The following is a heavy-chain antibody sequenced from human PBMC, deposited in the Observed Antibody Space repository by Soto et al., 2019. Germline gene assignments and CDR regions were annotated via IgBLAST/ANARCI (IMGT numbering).Heavy chain of an antibody. CDR2: ISYDGSNK. D-gene: IGHD5-18*01. V-gene: IGHV3-30*18. J-gene: IGHJ4*02. CDR3: AKDGGYSYGYTVTTFFYYFDY. CDR1: GFTFSSYG. Sequence: GGSLRLSCAASGFTFSSYGMHWVRQAPGKGLEWVAVISYDGSNKYYADSVKGRFTISRDNSKNTLYLQMNSLRAEDTAVYYCAKDGGYSYGYTVTTFFYYFDYWGQGTLVTVSS.